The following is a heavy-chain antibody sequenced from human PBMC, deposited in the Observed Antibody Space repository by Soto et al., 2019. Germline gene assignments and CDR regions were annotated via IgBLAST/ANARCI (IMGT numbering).Heavy chain of an antibody. CDR1: GGTFSSYA. Sequence: QVQLVQSGAEVKKPGSSVKVSCKASGGTFSSYAISWVRQAPGQGLEWMGGIIPIFGTANYAQKFQGRVTITADESTSTAYMELSSLRSEDTAVYYCAREADCSGGSCDSGCAFDIWCRGTMVTFSS. CDR3: AREADCSGGSCDSGCAFDI. CDR2: IIPIFGTA. V-gene: IGHV1-69*01. J-gene: IGHJ3*02. D-gene: IGHD2-15*01.